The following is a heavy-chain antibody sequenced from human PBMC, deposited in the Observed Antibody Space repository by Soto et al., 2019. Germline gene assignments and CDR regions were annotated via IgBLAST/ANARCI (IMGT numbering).Heavy chain of an antibody. V-gene: IGHV4-59*08. CDR1: GGSLSSYY. CDR3: ARRYFGSLEY. Sequence: QVQLQESGKGLVKPSETLSLTCTVSGGSLSSYYWSWIRPAPGKGLEWIGYIYYSGSTNYYPSRKSRVTISVATSKNQFSLTLTSVTAADTAVYYCARRYFGSLEYWGQGTLVTVSS. CDR2: IYYSGST. J-gene: IGHJ4*02. D-gene: IGHD3-10*01.